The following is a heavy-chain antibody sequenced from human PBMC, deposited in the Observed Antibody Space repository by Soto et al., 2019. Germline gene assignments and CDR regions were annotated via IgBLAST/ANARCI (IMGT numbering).Heavy chain of an antibody. J-gene: IGHJ4*02. CDR3: TRGYSSDYRIDY. CDR2: INGDGSST. Sequence: EVQLVESGGDLVQPGGSLRLSCAASGFTFSNYWMHWVRQAPGKGLVWVSRINGDGSSTTYADSVKGRFTISRDNAKNTLYLHMNSLTTDDTAVYYCTRGYSSDYRIDYWGQGTLVTVSS. V-gene: IGHV3-74*01. CDR1: GFTFSNYW. D-gene: IGHD3-22*01.